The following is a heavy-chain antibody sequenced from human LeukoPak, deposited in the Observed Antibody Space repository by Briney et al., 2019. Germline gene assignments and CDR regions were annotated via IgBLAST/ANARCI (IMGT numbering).Heavy chain of an antibody. CDR2: IYYSGST. CDR1: GGSHRSYY. J-gene: IGHJ4*02. V-gene: IGHV4-59*01. D-gene: IGHD6-19*01. Sequence: SETLSLTCTVSGGSHRSYYWSWIRQPPGNGLEWIGYIYYSGSTNYNPSLKSRVTISVDTSKNQFSLKLSSVTAADPAVSYCARYSSGWYVYYFDYWGQGTLVTVSS. CDR3: ARYSSGWYVYYFDY.